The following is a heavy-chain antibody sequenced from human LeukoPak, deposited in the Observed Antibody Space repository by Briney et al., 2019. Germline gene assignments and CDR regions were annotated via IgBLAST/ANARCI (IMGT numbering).Heavy chain of an antibody. V-gene: IGHV3-23*01. CDR1: GFTFSSYA. CDR2: ISGSGGST. CDR3: AKVIAVAGTGRAFYI. Sequence: GGSLRLSCAASGFTFSSYAMSWVRQAPGKGLEWVSAISGSGGSTYYADSVKGRFTISRDNSKNTLYLQMNSLRAEDTAVYYCAKVIAVAGTGRAFYIWGQGTMVTVCS. D-gene: IGHD6-19*01. J-gene: IGHJ3*02.